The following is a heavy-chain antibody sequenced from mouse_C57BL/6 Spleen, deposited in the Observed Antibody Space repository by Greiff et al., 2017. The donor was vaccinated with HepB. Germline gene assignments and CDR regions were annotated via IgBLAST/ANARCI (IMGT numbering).Heavy chain of an antibody. J-gene: IGHJ3*01. CDR3: ARIYDGPFAY. V-gene: IGHV1-64*01. CDR1: GYTFTSYW. Sequence: QVQLKQSGAELVKPGASVKLSCKASGYTFTSYWMHWVKQRPGQGLEWIGMIHPNSGSTNYNEKFKSKATLTVDKSSSTAYMQLSSLTSEDSAVYYCARIYDGPFAYWGQGTLVTVSA. D-gene: IGHD2-3*01. CDR2: IHPNSGST.